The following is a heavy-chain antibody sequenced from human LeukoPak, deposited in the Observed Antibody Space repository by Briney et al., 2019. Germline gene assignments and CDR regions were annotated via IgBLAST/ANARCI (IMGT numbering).Heavy chain of an antibody. Sequence: PSETLSLTCAVYGGSFSGYYWSWIRQPPGKGLEWIGEINHSGSTNYNPSLKSRVTISVDTSKNQFSLKLSSVTAADTAVYYCAGGRQEQWLATFDYWGQGTLVTVSS. CDR2: INHSGST. J-gene: IGHJ4*02. D-gene: IGHD6-19*01. V-gene: IGHV4-34*01. CDR1: GGSFSGYY. CDR3: AGGRQEQWLATFDY.